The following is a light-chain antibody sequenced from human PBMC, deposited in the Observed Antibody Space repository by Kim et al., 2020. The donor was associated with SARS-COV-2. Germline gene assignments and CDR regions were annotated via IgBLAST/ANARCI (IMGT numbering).Light chain of an antibody. CDR1: QTVLYNSNNKNY. CDR2: WAS. CDR3: QQYYSTPPS. J-gene: IGKJ2*03. V-gene: IGKV4-1*01. Sequence: KANLNSKSSQTVLYNSNNKNYVAWYQQKPGQAPKLLIYWASIRESRVSDRFSGSGSETEFTLTNSSLQAEDVAVYYCQQYYSTPPSCGQGTKLEI.